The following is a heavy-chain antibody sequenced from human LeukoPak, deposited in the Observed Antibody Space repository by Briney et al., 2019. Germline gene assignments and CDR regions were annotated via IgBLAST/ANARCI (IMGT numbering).Heavy chain of an antibody. J-gene: IGHJ4*02. D-gene: IGHD6-13*01. V-gene: IGHV3-15*01. CDR3: TTDFMYSSSLIGGYYFDY. CDR1: GFTFSNAW. Sequence: PGGSLRLSCAASGFTFSNAWMSWVRQAPGKGLEWVGRIKSKTDGGTKDYAAPVKGRFTISRDDSKNTLYLQMNSLKTGDTAVYYCTTDFMYSSSLIGGYYFDYWGQGTLVTVSS. CDR2: IKSKTDGGTK.